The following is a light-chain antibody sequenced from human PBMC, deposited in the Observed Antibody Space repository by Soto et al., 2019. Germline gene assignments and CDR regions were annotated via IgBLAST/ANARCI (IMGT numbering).Light chain of an antibody. CDR1: QSISSW. CDR3: QQSYSTPRT. V-gene: IGKV1-5*01. J-gene: IGKJ1*01. CDR2: DAS. Sequence: IQVTHSPSTLSASVGDRFTITLLASQSISSWLAWYQQKPGKAPKLLIYDASSLESGVPSRFSGSGSGTEFTLTISSLQPDDFATYYCQQSYSTPRTFGQGTKVDIK.